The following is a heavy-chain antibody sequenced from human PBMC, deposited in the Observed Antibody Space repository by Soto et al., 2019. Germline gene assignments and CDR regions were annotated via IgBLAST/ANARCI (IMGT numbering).Heavy chain of an antibody. Sequence: GGSLRLSCAASRFTFSNYAMSWVRQLPGKGLEWVSAIDNSAAYYADSVKGRFAISRDNSKNTLYLQMSILRAEDTAVYYCAKTQCYFDYWGQGTLVTVSS. V-gene: IGHV3-23*01. CDR2: IDNSAA. J-gene: IGHJ4*02. CDR3: AKTQCYFDY. D-gene: IGHD6-19*01. CDR1: RFTFSNYA.